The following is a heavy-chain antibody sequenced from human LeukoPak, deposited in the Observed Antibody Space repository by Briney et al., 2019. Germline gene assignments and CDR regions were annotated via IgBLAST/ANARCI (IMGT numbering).Heavy chain of an antibody. CDR3: ARVKEWELLGSYFDY. V-gene: IGHV3-48*01. CDR1: GLTISSYS. CDR2: ISSSSSTI. Sequence: GGSLRLSCAASGLTISSYSMNWVRQAPGKGLQWVSYISSSSSTIYYADSVKGRFTISRDNAKNSLYLQMNSLRAEDTAVYYCARVKEWELLGSYFDYWGQGTLVTVSS. D-gene: IGHD1-26*01. J-gene: IGHJ4*02.